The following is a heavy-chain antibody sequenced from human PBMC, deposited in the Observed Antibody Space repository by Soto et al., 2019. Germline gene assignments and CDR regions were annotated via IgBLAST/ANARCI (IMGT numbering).Heavy chain of an antibody. CDR1: GFTFSSYA. CDR2: ISYDGSNK. CDR3: ARDGALPYYYASGSRNWFDP. Sequence: QVQLVESGGGVVQPGRSLRLSCAASGFTFSSYAMHWVRQAPGKGLEWVAVISYDGSNKYYADSVKGRFTISRDNSKNTLYLQMNSLRAEDTAVYYCARDGALPYYYASGSRNWFDPWGQGTLVTVSS. D-gene: IGHD3-10*01. V-gene: IGHV3-30-3*01. J-gene: IGHJ5*02.